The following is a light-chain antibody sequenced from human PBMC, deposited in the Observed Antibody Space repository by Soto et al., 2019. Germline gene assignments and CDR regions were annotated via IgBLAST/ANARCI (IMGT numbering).Light chain of an antibody. Sequence: EILLTQSPATLSLSPGERATLSCRASQSVSSNLACYQQKPGQAPRLLIYDTSNRATGVPARCSGSGSGTDVTLTISCLEPEDFAVYFCQQRYYWTPITFGPGTRLEIK. J-gene: IGKJ5*01. CDR1: QSVSSN. CDR2: DTS. V-gene: IGKV3-11*01. CDR3: QQRYYWTPIT.